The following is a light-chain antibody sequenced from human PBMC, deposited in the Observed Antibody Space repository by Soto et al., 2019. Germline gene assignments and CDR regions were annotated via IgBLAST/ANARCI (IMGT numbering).Light chain of an antibody. V-gene: IGLV2-8*01. CDR3: SALASSNTRV. J-gene: IGLJ3*02. Sequence: QSALTQPPSASGSPGQSVTISCTGTSSDVGAYNYVSWYQQHAGKAPKLVIDEVTKRPSGVPDRFAGSKSANTASLTVSGLQAEDEADYYCSALASSNTRVFGGGTKLTVL. CDR2: EVT. CDR1: SSDVGAYNY.